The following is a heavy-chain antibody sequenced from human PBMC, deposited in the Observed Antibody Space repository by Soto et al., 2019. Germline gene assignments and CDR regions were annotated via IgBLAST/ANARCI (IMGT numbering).Heavy chain of an antibody. CDR2: INHSGST. D-gene: IGHD3-22*01. J-gene: IGHJ4*02. V-gene: IGHV4-34*01. CDR1: GGSFSGYY. CDR3: ARTSPYYYYDSSGYYFSY. Sequence: PSETLSLTCAVYGGSFSGYYWSWIRQPPGKGLEWIGEINHSGSTNYNPSLKSRVTISVDTSKNQFSLKLSSVTAADTAVYYCARTSPYYYYDSSGYYFSYWGQGTLVTVSS.